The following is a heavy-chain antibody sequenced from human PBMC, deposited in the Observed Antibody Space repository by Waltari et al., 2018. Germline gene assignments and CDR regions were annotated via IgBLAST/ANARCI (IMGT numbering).Heavy chain of an antibody. Sequence: QVQLQESGPGLVKPSETLSLTCAVSGYSISSGYYWGWIRQPPGKGLEWIGSIYHSWRTYSNPVLKSRVTVSVDTSKNQFALKLGSVTAADTAVYYGARQSPFEYYVDYWGQGTLVTVSS. V-gene: IGHV4-38-2*01. CDR3: ARQSPFEYYVDY. J-gene: IGHJ4*02. CDR2: IYHSWRT. CDR1: GYSISSGYY. D-gene: IGHD3-9*01.